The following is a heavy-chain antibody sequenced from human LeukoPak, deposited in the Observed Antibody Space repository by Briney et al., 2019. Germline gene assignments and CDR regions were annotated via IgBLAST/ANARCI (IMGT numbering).Heavy chain of an antibody. Sequence: SETLSLTCAVYGGSFSGYYWSWIRQPPGKGLEWIGEINHSGSTNYNPSLKSRVTISVDTSKNQFSLKLSSVTAADTAVCYCARVTYYYDSSGYYRSYYGMDVWGQGTTVTVSS. D-gene: IGHD3-22*01. CDR1: GGSFSGYY. CDR2: INHSGST. J-gene: IGHJ6*02. CDR3: ARVTYYYDSSGYYRSYYGMDV. V-gene: IGHV4-34*01.